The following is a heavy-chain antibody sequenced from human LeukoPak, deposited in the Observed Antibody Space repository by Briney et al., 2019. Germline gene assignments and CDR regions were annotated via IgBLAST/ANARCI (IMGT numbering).Heavy chain of an antibody. CDR1: GFTFSYYW. D-gene: IGHD3-22*01. CDR2: IISDGSITSDGSTT. V-gene: IGHV3-74*01. CDR3: ARGGIGSSDL. J-gene: IGHJ5*02. Sequence: QPGGSLRLSCAASGFTFSYYWMHWVRQTPGKGLVWVSRIISDGSITSDGSTTGYADSVKGRFTISRDNAKNTVFLQMNNLRPEDTAVYHCARGGIGSSDLWGQGILVSVSS.